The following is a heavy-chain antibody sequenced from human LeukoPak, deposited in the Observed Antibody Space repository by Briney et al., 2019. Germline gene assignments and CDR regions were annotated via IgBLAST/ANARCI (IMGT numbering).Heavy chain of an antibody. CDR3: ARFATTYYDSSGYYSNYYYYMDV. CDR2: IKQDGSEK. Sequence: GGSLRVSCAASGFTFSSYWMSWVRQAPGKGLEWVANIKQDGSEKYYVDSVKGRFTISRDNAKNSLYLQMNSLRAEDTAVYYCARFATTYYDSSGYYSNYYYYMDVWGKGTTVTVSS. D-gene: IGHD3-22*01. V-gene: IGHV3-7*01. CDR1: GFTFSSYW. J-gene: IGHJ6*03.